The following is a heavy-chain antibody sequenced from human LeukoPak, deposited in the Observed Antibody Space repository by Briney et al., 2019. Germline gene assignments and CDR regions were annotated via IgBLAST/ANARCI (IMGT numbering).Heavy chain of an antibody. V-gene: IGHV3-23*01. D-gene: IGHD6-19*01. J-gene: IGHJ4*02. CDR1: GFTFSSYA. CDR2: ISGSGGST. CDR3: ARVVQWLVQGGVDY. Sequence: GGSLRLSCAASGFTFSSYAMSWVRQAPGKGLEWVSAISGSGGSTYYADSVKGRFTISRDNAKNSLYLQMNSLRAEDTAVYYCARVVQWLVQGGVDYWGQGTLVTVSS.